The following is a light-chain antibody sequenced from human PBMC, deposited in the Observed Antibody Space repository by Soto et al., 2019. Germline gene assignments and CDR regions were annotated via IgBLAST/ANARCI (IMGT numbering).Light chain of an antibody. Sequence: DIQMTQSPSSLSASVGDRVTITCRASQNIRNFLNWYQQKPGKAPSLLIAGASRLQSGVPSRFSDSGSGTDFTLTIVSLQPDDFASYYCQQCWGTPYSFGEGTKVEIK. CDR3: QQCWGTPYS. V-gene: IGKV1-39*01. CDR2: GAS. J-gene: IGKJ4*01. CDR1: QNIRNF.